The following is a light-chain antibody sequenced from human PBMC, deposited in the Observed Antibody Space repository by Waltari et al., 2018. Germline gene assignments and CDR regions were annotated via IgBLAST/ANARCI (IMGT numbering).Light chain of an antibody. V-gene: IGLV2-14*03. CDR1: SSAVGAYPS. J-gene: IGLJ2*01. CDR2: DVR. Sequence: QSALTQPASVSGSPGQSITISCTGSSSAVGAYPSLSWYQQHPGKAPKLLIYDVRNRPSGVSDRFSGSKSGNTASLTISGLQDEDEADYYCSSYTTSRTVVFGGGTWLTVL. CDR3: SSYTTSRTVV.